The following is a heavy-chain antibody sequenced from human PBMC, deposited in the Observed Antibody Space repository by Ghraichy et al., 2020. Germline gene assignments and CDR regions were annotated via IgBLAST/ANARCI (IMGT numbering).Heavy chain of an antibody. V-gene: IGHV3-30*04. D-gene: IGHD3-22*01. CDR2: MSHDGIIE. J-gene: IGHJ5*02. CDR1: GFTFSIYA. Sequence: GGSLRLSCAASGFTFSIYAMHWVRQAPGKGLEWVTLMSHDGIIEYYADSVKGRFTISRDNSKNMLYLEISSLRPDDTAVYYCARGGDSSGYNNWFDPWGQGTLVIVSS. CDR3: ARGGDSSGYNNWFDP.